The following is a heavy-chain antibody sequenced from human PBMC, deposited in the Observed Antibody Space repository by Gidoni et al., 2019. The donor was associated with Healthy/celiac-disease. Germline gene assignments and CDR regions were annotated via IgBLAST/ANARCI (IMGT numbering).Heavy chain of an antibody. CDR1: GGSISSSNW. CDR2: IYHSGST. Sequence: QVQLQESGPGLVTPSGTLSLTCAVSGGSISSSNWWSWVRQPPGKGLEWIGEIYHSGSTNYNPSLKSRVTISVDKSKNQFSLKLSSVTAADTAVYYCAREKSSSEPTDCSGGSCIYFDYWGQGTLVTVSS. V-gene: IGHV4-4*02. CDR3: AREKSSSEPTDCSGGSCIYFDY. D-gene: IGHD2-15*01. J-gene: IGHJ4*02.